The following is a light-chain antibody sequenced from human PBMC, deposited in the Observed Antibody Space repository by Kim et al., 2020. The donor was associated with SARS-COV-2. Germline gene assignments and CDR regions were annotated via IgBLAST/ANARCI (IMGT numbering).Light chain of an antibody. CDR1: QSISSY. Sequence: IQSSQSPSSLSASVGDRVTITCRASQSISSYLNWYQQKPGKAPKLLIYAASSLQSGVPSRFSGSGSGTDFTLTISSLQPEDFATYYCQQSYSTPYTFGEGTKLEI. CDR2: AAS. V-gene: IGKV1-39*01. J-gene: IGKJ2*01. CDR3: QQSYSTPYT.